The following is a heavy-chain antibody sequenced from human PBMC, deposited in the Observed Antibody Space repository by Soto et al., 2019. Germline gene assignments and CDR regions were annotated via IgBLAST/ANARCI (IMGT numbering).Heavy chain of an antibody. Sequence: EVQLVESGGGLVQPGGSLRLSCAASGFTFSSDSMNWVRQAPGKGLEWVSYISSGSSTIYYADSVKGRFTISRDNAKNSLYLQMNSLRAEDTAVYYCARDRPPRISMVRGIIHAFDIWGQGTMVTVSS. D-gene: IGHD3-10*01. CDR3: ARDRPPRISMVRGIIHAFDI. CDR2: ISSGSSTI. CDR1: GFTFSSDS. J-gene: IGHJ3*02. V-gene: IGHV3-48*01.